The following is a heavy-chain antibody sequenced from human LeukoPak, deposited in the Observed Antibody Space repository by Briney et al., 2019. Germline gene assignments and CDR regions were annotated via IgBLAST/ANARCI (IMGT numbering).Heavy chain of an antibody. Sequence: GASVKVSCKVSGYTLTELSMHWVRQAPGKGLEWMGGFDPEDGETIYAQKFQGRVTMTGDTSTDTAYMELSSLRSEDTAVYYCATRSRKDDAFDIWGQGTMVTVSS. J-gene: IGHJ3*02. CDR3: ATRSRKDDAFDI. CDR2: FDPEDGET. V-gene: IGHV1-24*01. CDR1: GYTLTELS.